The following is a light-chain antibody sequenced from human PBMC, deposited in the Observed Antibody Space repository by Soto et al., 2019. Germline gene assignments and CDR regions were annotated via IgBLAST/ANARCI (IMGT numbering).Light chain of an antibody. CDR3: QQYGSSRT. V-gene: IGKV3-20*01. CDR1: QSAGNTY. Sequence: EIELTQSPGTLSLSPGERATLSCRASQSAGNTYLAWYQQKPGQAPRLLIYGTSSRATGIPDRFSGSGSGPEFTLTIDRVEPDGFAVYYCQQYGSSRTFGQGTKVEVK. CDR2: GTS. J-gene: IGKJ1*01.